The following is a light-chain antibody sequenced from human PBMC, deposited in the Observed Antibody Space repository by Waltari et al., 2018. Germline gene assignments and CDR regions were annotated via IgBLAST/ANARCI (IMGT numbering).Light chain of an antibody. CDR2: DVS. CDR1: SSDVGGYNY. Sequence: QSALTQPASVSGFPGQSITISCTGTSSDVGGYNYVSLYQHHPGKAPKLMIYDVSNRPSGVSNRFSGSKSGNTASLTISGLQAEDEADYYCSSYTSSSTPVVFGGGTKLTVL. V-gene: IGLV2-14*03. CDR3: SSYTSSSTPVV. J-gene: IGLJ2*01.